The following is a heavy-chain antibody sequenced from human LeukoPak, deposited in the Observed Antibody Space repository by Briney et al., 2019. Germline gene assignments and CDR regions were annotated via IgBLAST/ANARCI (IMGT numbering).Heavy chain of an antibody. D-gene: IGHD2-2*01. J-gene: IGHJ4*02. CDR3: ARGRDLDCSSTSCSMFDY. Sequence: ASVKVSCKASGYTFTGYYMHWVRQAPGQGLEWMGWINPNSGGTNYAQKFQGRATMTRDTSINTAYMELSRLTSDDTAVYYCARGRDLDCSSTSCSMFDYWGQGTLVTVSS. CDR1: GYTFTGYY. V-gene: IGHV1-2*02. CDR2: INPNSGGT.